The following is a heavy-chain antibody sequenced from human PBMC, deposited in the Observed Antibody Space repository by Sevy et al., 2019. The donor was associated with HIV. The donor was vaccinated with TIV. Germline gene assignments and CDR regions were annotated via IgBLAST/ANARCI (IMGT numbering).Heavy chain of an antibody. CDR3: ARTGSYADTYYYYYAMDV. CDR1: GFNFRSYW. Sequence: GGCLRLSCAASGFNFRSYWMTWVRQAPGKGLEWVANINQDGSEENYVDSVKGRFTIFRDNAKNSLFLQLNSLRAEDTSVYYCARTGSYADTYYYYYAMDVWGQGATVTVSS. D-gene: IGHD3-16*01. J-gene: IGHJ6*02. CDR2: INQDGSEE. V-gene: IGHV3-7*01.